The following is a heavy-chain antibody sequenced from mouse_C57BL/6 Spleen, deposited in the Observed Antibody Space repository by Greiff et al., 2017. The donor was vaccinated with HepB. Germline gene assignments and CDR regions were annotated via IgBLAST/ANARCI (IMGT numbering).Heavy chain of an antibody. V-gene: IGHV2-2*01. CDR2: IWSGGST. Sequence: QVQLQQSGPGLVQPSQSLSITCTVSGFSLTSYGVHWVRQSPGKGLEWLGVIWSGGSTDYNAAFISRLSISKDNSKSQVFFKMNSLQADDTAIYYCARNSGGDITTVPYYFDYWGQGTTLTVAS. CDR3: ARNSGGDITTVPYYFDY. D-gene: IGHD1-1*01. CDR1: GFSLTSYG. J-gene: IGHJ2*01.